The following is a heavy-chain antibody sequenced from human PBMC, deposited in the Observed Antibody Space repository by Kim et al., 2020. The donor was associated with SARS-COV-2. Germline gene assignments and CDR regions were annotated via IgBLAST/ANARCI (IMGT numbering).Heavy chain of an antibody. Sequence: GESLKISCKGSGYSFTSYWISWVRQMPGKGLEWMGRIDPSDSYTNYSPSFQGHVTISADKSISTAYLQWSSLKASDTAMYYCARLSMDSSSSGYYYYYGMDVWSQGTTVTVSS. V-gene: IGHV5-10-1*01. CDR2: IDPSDSYT. CDR1: GYSFTSYW. CDR3: ARLSMDSSSSGYYYYYGMDV. J-gene: IGHJ6*02. D-gene: IGHD6-6*01.